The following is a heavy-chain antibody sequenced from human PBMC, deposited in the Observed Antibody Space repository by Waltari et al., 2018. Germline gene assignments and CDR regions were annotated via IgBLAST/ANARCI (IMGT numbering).Heavy chain of an antibody. CDR2: ISGSGGST. V-gene: IGHV3-23*01. Sequence: EVQLLESGGGLVQPGGSLRLSCAASGFACSSYAMSWVGQAPGKGLEWVSVISGSGGSTYYADSVKGRFTISRDNAKNSLYLQMNSLRAEDTAVYYCARLDYFDYWGQGTLVTVSS. J-gene: IGHJ4*02. CDR3: ARLDYFDY. CDR1: GFACSSYA. D-gene: IGHD3-16*01.